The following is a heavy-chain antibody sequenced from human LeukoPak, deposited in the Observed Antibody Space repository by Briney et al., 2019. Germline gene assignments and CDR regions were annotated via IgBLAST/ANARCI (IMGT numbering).Heavy chain of an antibody. D-gene: IGHD6-19*01. CDR3: AKAPPAGGWPREYYYYGMDV. CDR2: ISGSGSST. J-gene: IGHJ6*02. CDR1: GFTFSSYA. Sequence: GGSLRLSCAASGFTFSSYAMSWVRQTPGKGLEWVSAISGSGSSTYYADSVKGRFTISRDNSKNTLYLQMNSLRAEDTAVYYCAKAPPAGGWPREYYYYGMDVWGQGTTVTVSS. V-gene: IGHV3-23*01.